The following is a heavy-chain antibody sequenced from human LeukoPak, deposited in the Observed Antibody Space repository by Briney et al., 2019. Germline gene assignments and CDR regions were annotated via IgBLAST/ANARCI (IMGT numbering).Heavy chain of an antibody. V-gene: IGHV4-59*01. D-gene: IGHD2-21*02. CDR3: ARSYCGGDCALDV. CDR1: GGSISSYY. Sequence: LETLSLTCTVSGGSISSYYWSWIRQPPGKGLEWIGYIYYSGSTNYNPSLKSRVTISVDTSKNQFSLKLSSVTAADTAVYYCARSYCGGDCALDVWGKGTTVTVSS. J-gene: IGHJ6*04. CDR2: IYYSGST.